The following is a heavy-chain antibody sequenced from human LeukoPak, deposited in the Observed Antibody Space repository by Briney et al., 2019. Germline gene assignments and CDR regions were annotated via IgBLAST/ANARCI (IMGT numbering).Heavy chain of an antibody. D-gene: IGHD1-26*01. CDR3: ARHPIEGATPHWFDP. Sequence: GESLKISCKGSGYSFTSYWIGWVRQMPGKGLEWMGIIYPGDSDTRYSPSFQGQVTISADKSISTAYLQWSSLKASDTAMYYCARHPIEGATPHWFDPWGQGTLVTVSS. CDR1: GYSFTSYW. J-gene: IGHJ5*02. V-gene: IGHV5-51*01. CDR2: IYPGDSDT.